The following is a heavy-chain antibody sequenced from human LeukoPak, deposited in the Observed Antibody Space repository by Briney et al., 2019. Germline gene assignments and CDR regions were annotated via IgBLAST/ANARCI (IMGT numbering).Heavy chain of an antibody. Sequence: PGGSLRLSCEVSGLTFSNVWMHWVRQAPGQGQVWVSRINTAGSTVYADPVKGRFTISRDNAKNMVYLQMNSLRAEDTAVYYCASFRDTDNWGRGTMVTVSS. CDR2: INTAGST. J-gene: IGHJ3*01. V-gene: IGHV3-74*01. CDR3: ASFRDTDN. CDR1: GLTFSNVW. D-gene: IGHD2-21*01.